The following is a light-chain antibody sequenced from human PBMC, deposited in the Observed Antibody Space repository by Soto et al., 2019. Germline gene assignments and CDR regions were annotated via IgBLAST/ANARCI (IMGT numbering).Light chain of an antibody. CDR2: EVT. V-gene: IGLV2-8*01. J-gene: IGLJ1*01. Sequence: QSALTQPPSASGSPGQSVTISCTGTSGDIGGYDYVSWYQQHPGKAPKLMIYEVTKRPLGVPDRFSGSKSGNTASLTVSGLQAEDEADYYCSSYAGSNSPYVFGTGTKLTVL. CDR1: SGDIGGYDY. CDR3: SSYAGSNSPYV.